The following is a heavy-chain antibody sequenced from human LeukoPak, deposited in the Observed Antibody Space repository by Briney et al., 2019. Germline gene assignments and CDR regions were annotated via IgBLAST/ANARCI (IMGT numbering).Heavy chain of an antibody. D-gene: IGHD2-21*01. Sequence: SETLSLTCTVSGGSIRSGGYYWSWIRQHPGKGLEWIGYLYYTGTTYYNPSLKSRIIISVDTSKTQFSLRLSSVSAADTAIYYCARDLGVRGMDVWGQGTTVTVSS. CDR2: LYYTGTT. CDR3: ARDLGVRGMDV. CDR1: GGSIRSGGYY. J-gene: IGHJ6*02. V-gene: IGHV4-31*03.